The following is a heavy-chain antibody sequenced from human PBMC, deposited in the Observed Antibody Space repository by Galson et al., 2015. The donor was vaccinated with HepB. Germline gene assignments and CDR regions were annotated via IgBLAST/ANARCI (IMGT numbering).Heavy chain of an antibody. Sequence: SLRLSCAASGFTFSSYSMNWVRQAPGKGLEWVSSISSSSSYIYYADSVKGRFTISRDNAKNSLYLQMNSLRAEDTAVYYCARDGGLYYGMDVWGQGTTVTVSS. J-gene: IGHJ6*02. CDR3: ARDGGLYYGMDV. CDR2: ISSSSSYI. CDR1: GFTFSSYS. D-gene: IGHD4-23*01. V-gene: IGHV3-21*01.